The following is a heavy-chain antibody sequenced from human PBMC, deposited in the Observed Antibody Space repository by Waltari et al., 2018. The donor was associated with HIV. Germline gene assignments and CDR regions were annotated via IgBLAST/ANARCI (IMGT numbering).Heavy chain of an antibody. CDR3: ARAGRRHGDHWEYYLDF. J-gene: IGHJ4*02. Sequence: KQWGAGLLKPADTLSLTCAVYGGSFSGYFWTWIRQSPGKGLEWIGEVDNAGKPHNIPFLNGRITLSSEKSKNQFSLKLTSVTAADTAIYFCARAGRRHGDHWEYYLDFWGRGTQVIVSP. V-gene: IGHV4-34*02. CDR1: GGSFSGYF. CDR2: VDNAGKP. D-gene: IGHD4-17*01.